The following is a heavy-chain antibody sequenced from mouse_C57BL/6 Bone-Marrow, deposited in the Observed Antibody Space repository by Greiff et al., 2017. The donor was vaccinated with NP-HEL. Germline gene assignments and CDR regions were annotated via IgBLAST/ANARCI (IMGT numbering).Heavy chain of an antibody. V-gene: IGHV5-9-1*02. J-gene: IGHJ2*01. CDR3: TRGPTVVATDY. CDR2: ISSGGDYI. Sequence: EVHLVESGEGLVKPGGSLKLSCAASGFTFSSYAMSWVRQTPEKRLEWVAYISSGGDYIYYADTVKGRFTISRDNARNTLYLQMSSLKSEDTAMYYCTRGPTVVATDYWGQGTTLTVSS. CDR1: GFTFSSYA. D-gene: IGHD1-1*01.